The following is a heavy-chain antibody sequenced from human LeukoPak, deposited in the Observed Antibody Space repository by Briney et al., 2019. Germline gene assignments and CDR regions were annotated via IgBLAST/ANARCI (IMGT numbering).Heavy chain of an antibody. CDR2: ISSSSSYI. CDR3: ARVRGYSGYDDAFDI. D-gene: IGHD5-12*01. J-gene: IGHJ3*02. CDR1: GFTFSSYS. V-gene: IGHV3-21*01. Sequence: PGGSLRLSCAASGFTFSSYSMNWVRQAPGKGLEWVSSISSSSSYIYYADSVKGRFTISRDNAKNSLYLQMNSLRAEDTAVYYCARVRGYSGYDDAFDIWGQGTMVTVSS.